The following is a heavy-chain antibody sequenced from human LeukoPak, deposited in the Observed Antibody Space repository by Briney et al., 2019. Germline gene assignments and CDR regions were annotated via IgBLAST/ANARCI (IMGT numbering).Heavy chain of an antibody. CDR1: GGSFSGYY. CDR3: ARDGRYCSTTNCHAGEGWFDP. V-gene: IGHV4-34*01. CDR2: INHGGST. J-gene: IGHJ5*02. Sequence: SETLSLTCAVYGGSFSGYYWSWIRQPPGEGLEWIGEINHGGSTSYNPSLKRRVTISVDTSKNQFSLKLTSVTAADTAVYYCARDGRYCSTTNCHAGEGWFDPWGQGTLVTVSS. D-gene: IGHD2-2*01.